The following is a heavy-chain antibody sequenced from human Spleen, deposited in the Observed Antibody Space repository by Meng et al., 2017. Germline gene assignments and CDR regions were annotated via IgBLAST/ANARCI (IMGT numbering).Heavy chain of an antibody. J-gene: IGHJ4*02. Sequence: QVQLVQSGSELKKPGASAKVSCKASEYTFTRNAMNWARQAPGQGLEWVGTINPDGVSTNYALNLQGRVSMTRDTSTSTVYMELSSLRSEDTAVYYCAREKSPGHFDYWGQGTLVTVSS. CDR3: AREKSPGHFDY. V-gene: IGHV1-46*01. CDR1: EYTFTRNA. CDR2: INPDGVST.